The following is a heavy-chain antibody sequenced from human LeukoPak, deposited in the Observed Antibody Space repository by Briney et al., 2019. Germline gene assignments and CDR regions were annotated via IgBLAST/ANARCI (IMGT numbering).Heavy chain of an antibody. CDR3: AKGENSITIFGVAMGY. V-gene: IGHV3-23*01. CDR1: GLTFSSYA. D-gene: IGHD3-3*01. Sequence: PGGSLRLSCAASGLTFSSYAMGWVRQAPGKGLEWVSAISGSGGSTYYADSVKGRFTISRDNSKNTLYLQMNSLRAEDTAVYYCAKGENSITIFGVAMGYWGQGTLVTVSS. CDR2: ISGSGGST. J-gene: IGHJ4*02.